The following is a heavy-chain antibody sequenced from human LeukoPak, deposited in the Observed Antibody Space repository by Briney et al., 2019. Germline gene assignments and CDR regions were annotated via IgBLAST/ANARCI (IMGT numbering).Heavy chain of an antibody. Sequence: SETLSLTCTVSGGSISSYYRSWIRQPPGKGLEWIGYIYYSGSTNYNPSLKSRVTISVDTSKNQFSLKLSSVTAADTAVYYCARLAFSSSSWFDPWGQGTLVTVSS. CDR1: GGSISSYY. D-gene: IGHD6-6*01. CDR3: ARLAFSSSSWFDP. J-gene: IGHJ5*02. CDR2: IYYSGST. V-gene: IGHV4-59*01.